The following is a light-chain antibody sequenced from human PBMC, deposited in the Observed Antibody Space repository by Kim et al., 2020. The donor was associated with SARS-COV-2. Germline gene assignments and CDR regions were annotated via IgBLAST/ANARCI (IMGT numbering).Light chain of an antibody. CDR1: QDISKY. CDR2: DAS. CDR3: QQHDPLPIT. Sequence: ASVGDRVTITCQASQDISKYLNWYQQKLGRAPKLLIYDASSLETGVPSRFSGSASGTDFTFTISSLQPEDIATYYCQQHDPLPITFGQGTRLEIK. J-gene: IGKJ5*01. V-gene: IGKV1-33*01.